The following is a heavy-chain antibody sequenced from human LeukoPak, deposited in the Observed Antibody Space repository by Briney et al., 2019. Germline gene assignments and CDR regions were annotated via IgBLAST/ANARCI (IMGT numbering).Heavy chain of an antibody. Sequence: GRSLRLSCAASGFTFSSYGMHWVRQAPGKGLEWVAVIWYDGSNKYYADSVKGRSTISRDNSKNTLYLQMNSLRAEDTAVYYCARVDSNLAYYYYGMDVWGQGTTVTVSS. CDR1: GFTFSSYG. J-gene: IGHJ6*02. CDR2: IWYDGSNK. CDR3: ARVDSNLAYYYYGMDV. V-gene: IGHV3-33*01. D-gene: IGHD2-2*03.